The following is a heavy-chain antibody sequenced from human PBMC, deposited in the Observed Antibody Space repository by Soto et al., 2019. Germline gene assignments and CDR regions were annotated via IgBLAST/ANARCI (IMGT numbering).Heavy chain of an antibody. J-gene: IGHJ3*02. V-gene: IGHV3-11*04. CDR1: GFTFSDYY. Sequence: PGGSLRLSCAASGFTFSDYYMSWIRQAPGKGLEWVSYISSSSSTLYYADSVKGRFTISRDNAKNSLYLQMNSLRAEDTAVYYCARAWPVIVVVTAIDAFDIWGQGTMVTVSS. D-gene: IGHD2-21*02. CDR2: ISSSSSTL. CDR3: ARAWPVIVVVTAIDAFDI.